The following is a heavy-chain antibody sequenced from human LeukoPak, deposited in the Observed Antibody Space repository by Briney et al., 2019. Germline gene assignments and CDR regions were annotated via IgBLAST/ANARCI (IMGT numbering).Heavy chain of an antibody. CDR2: ITDTGST. J-gene: IGHJ4*02. V-gene: IGHV4-34*01. CDR1: GGSFSGYH. D-gene: IGHD3-16*01. Sequence: PSETLSLTCAVNGGSFSGYHWTWIRQPPGKGLEWVGEITDTGSTNYNPSLKSRVTMSVDTSKNHFSLNLRSVTAADTAVYYCARGLGGPRMGDWGQGTLVTVSS. CDR3: ARGLGGPRMGD.